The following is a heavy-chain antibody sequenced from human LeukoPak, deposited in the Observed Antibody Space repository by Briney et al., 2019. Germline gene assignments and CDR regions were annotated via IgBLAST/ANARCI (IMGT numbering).Heavy chain of an antibody. V-gene: IGHV4-38-2*02. CDR2: IYHSGST. Sequence: SETLSLTCTVSGYSISSGYYWGWIRQPPGKGLEWIGSIYHSGSTYYNPSLKSRVTISVDTSKNQFSLKLSSVTAADTAVYYCARVLGYCSGGSCLDNWFDPWGQGTLVTVSS. CDR1: GYSISSGYY. D-gene: IGHD2-15*01. J-gene: IGHJ5*02. CDR3: ARVLGYCSGGSCLDNWFDP.